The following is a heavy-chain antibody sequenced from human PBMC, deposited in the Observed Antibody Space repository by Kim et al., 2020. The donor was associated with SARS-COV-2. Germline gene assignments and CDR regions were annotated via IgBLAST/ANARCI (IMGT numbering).Heavy chain of an antibody. J-gene: IGHJ4*01. V-gene: IGHV3-30*18. CDR2: ISYDGSNK. CDR1: GFTFSSYG. D-gene: IGHD1-26*01. CDR3: AKGAESFASGAYYFDY. Sequence: GGSLRLSCAASGFTFSSYGMHWVRQAPGKGLEWVAVISYDGSNKYYADSVKGRFTISRDNSKNTLYLQMNSLRAEDTAVYYCAKGAESFASGAYYFDYWG.